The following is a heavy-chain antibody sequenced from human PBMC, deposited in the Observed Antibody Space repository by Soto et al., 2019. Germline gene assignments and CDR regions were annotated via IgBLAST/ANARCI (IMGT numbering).Heavy chain of an antibody. Sequence: QVQLVQSGAEVKKPGASVKVSCKASGYTFTSYGISWVRQAPGQGLEWRGWISAYNGNTNYAQELQGRATMTTDTSTRTDYMELRSLGTDDTAVYYCAKDSSSSCHDSWGQGPLVTVSS. CDR1: GYTFTSYG. V-gene: IGHV1-18*01. CDR3: AKDSSSSCHDS. J-gene: IGHJ4*02. CDR2: ISAYNGNT. D-gene: IGHD6-13*01.